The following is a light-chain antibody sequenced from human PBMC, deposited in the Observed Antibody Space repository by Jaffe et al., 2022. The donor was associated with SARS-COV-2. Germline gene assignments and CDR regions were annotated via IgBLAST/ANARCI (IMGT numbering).Light chain of an antibody. Sequence: QTVVTQEPSFSVSPGGTVTLTCGLSSGSVSTNYYPSWYQQTPGQSPRALIYNTNIRSSGVPDRFSGSILGNRAALTITGAQADDECDYYCVLYMRAGSGIEVFGGGTKLTVL. CDR2: NTN. J-gene: IGLJ2*01. V-gene: IGLV8-61*01. CDR3: VLYMRAGSGIEV. CDR1: SGSVSTNYY.